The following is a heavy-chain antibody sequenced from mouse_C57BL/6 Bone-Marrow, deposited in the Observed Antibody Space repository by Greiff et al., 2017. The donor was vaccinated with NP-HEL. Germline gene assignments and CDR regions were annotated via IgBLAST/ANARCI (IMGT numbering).Heavy chain of an antibody. V-gene: IGHV1-42*01. D-gene: IGHD2-3*01. CDR2: INPSTGGT. CDR1: GYSFTGYY. J-gene: IGHJ2*01. Sequence: VQLQQSGPELVKPGASVKISCKASGYSFTGYYMNWVKQSPEKSLEWIGEINPSTGGTTYNQKFKAKATLTVDKSSSTAYMQLKSLTSEDSAVYYCARKFGYFFFDYWGQGTTLTVSS. CDR3: ARKFGYFFFDY.